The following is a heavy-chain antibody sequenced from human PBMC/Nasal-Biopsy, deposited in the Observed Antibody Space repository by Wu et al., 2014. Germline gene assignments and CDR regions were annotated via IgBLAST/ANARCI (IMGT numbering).Heavy chain of an antibody. D-gene: IGHD2-21*02. CDR1: GFTFSACW. Sequence: LRLSCAASGFTFSACWMHWVRLVPGKRLVWVSRINPDGSYTDSADSVQGRFTISRDNAKNTLFLQLNSLRVEDTAVYYCARDYPGDSLVDLDYWGPGNPWSPSPQ. CDR2: INPDGSYT. V-gene: IGHV3-74*01. CDR3: ARDYPGDSLVDLDY. J-gene: IGHJ4*02.